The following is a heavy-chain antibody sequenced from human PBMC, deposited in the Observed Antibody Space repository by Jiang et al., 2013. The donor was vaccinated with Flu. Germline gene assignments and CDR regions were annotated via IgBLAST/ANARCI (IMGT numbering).Heavy chain of an antibody. V-gene: IGHV4-4*07. Sequence: GRIYTSGSTNXNPTLKSRVTMSVGTSKNQFXLKLSSVTAADTAVYYCARARATYDILTGYYPYYFDYWGQGTLVTVSS. CDR2: IYTSGST. D-gene: IGHD3-9*01. J-gene: IGHJ4*02. CDR3: ARARATYDILTGYYPYYFDY.